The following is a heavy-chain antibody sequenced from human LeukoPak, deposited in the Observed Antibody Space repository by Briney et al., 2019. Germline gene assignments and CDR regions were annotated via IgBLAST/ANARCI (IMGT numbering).Heavy chain of an antibody. J-gene: IGHJ5*02. Sequence: SETLSLTCAVYGGSFSGYYWSWIRQPPGKGLEWIGEINHSGSTNYNPSLKSRVTISIDTSENQFSLKLSSVTAADTAVYYCARDFNYYGSGSFWFDPRGQGTLVTVSS. CDR3: ARDFNYYGSGSFWFDP. CDR2: INHSGST. D-gene: IGHD3-10*01. CDR1: GGSFSGYY. V-gene: IGHV4-34*01.